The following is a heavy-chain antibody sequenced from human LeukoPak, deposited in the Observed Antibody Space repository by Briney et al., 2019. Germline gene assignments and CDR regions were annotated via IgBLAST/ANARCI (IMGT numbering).Heavy chain of an antibody. CDR2: ISGSGDST. Sequence: GGSLRLSCAASGFTFSSYAMSWVRQAPGKGLEWVSAISGSGDSTYYADSVKGRFTISRDNSKNTLYLQMNSLRAEDTAVYYCAKDPRDCSSTSCYTGYFDYWGQGTLVTVSS. CDR3: AKDPRDCSSTSCYTGYFDY. J-gene: IGHJ4*02. D-gene: IGHD2-2*02. V-gene: IGHV3-23*01. CDR1: GFTFSSYA.